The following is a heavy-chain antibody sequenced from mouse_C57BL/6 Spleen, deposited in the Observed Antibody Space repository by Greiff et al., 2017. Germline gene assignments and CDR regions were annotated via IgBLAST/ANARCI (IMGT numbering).Heavy chain of an antibody. V-gene: IGHV1-69*01. D-gene: IGHD1-1*01. CDR1: GYTFTSYW. Sequence: QVQLQQPGAELVMPGASVKLSCKASGYTFTSYWMHWVKQRPGQGLEWIGEIDPSDSYTNYNQKFKGKSTLTVDKSSSTAYMQLSSLTSEDSAVYYCARRDYYGSSYGVDDWGQGTTLTVSS. J-gene: IGHJ2*01. CDR3: ARRDYYGSSYGVDD. CDR2: IDPSDSYT.